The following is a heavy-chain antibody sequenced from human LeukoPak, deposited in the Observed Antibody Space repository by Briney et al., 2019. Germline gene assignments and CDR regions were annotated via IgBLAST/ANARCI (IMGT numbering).Heavy chain of an antibody. Sequence: SETLSLTCTVSGYSISSGYYWGWIRQPPGKGLEWIGSIYHSGSTYYNPSLKSRVTISVDTSKNQFSLKLSSVTAADTAVYYCARDGLVVVAATDYFDYWGQGTLVTVSS. J-gene: IGHJ4*02. CDR2: IYHSGST. CDR1: GYSISSGYY. CDR3: ARDGLVVVAATDYFDY. V-gene: IGHV4-38-2*02. D-gene: IGHD2-15*01.